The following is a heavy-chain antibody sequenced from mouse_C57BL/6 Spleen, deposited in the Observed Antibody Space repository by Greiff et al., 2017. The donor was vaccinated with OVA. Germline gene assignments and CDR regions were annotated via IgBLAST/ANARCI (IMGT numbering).Heavy chain of an antibody. D-gene: IGHD1-1*01. CDR3: ARGNYGSSWFAY. V-gene: IGHV1-64*01. CDR1: GYTFTSYW. J-gene: IGHJ3*01. CDR2: IHPNSGST. Sequence: QVQLQQPGAELVKPGASVKLSCKASGYTFTSYWMHWVKQRPGQGLEWIGMIHPNSGSTNYNEKFKSKATLTVDKSSSTAYMQLSSLTSEYSAVYYCARGNYGSSWFAYWGQGTLVTVSA.